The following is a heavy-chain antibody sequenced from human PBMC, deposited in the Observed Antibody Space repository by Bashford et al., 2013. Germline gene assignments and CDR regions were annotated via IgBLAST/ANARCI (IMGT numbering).Heavy chain of an antibody. CDR3: ARGIRNIVVVVAGPFDY. Sequence: SSETLSLTCTVSGGSISSYYWSWIRQPPGKGLEWIGYIYYSGSTNYNPSLKSRVTISVDTSKNQFSLKLSSVTAADTAVYYCARGIRNIVVVVAGPFDYWGQGTLVTVSS. D-gene: IGHD2-15*01. V-gene: IGHV4-59*01. J-gene: IGHJ4*02. CDR1: GGSISSYY. CDR2: IYYSGST.